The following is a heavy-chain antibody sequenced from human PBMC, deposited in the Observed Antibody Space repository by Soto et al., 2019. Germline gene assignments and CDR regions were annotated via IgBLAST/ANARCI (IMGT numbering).Heavy chain of an antibody. CDR1: GFTFSSYG. CDR2: ISYDGSNK. CDR3: AKGALQYSSGWYYYYGMDV. J-gene: IGHJ6*02. D-gene: IGHD6-19*01. Sequence: QVQLVESGGGVVQPGRSLRLSCAASGFTFSSYGMHWVHQAPGKGLEWVAVISYDGSNKYYADSVKGRFTISRDNSKNTLYLQMNSLRAEDTAVYYCAKGALQYSSGWYYYYGMDVWGQGTTVTVSS. V-gene: IGHV3-30*18.